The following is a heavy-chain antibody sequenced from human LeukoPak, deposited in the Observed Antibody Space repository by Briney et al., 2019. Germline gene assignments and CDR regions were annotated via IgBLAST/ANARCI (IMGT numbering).Heavy chain of an antibody. CDR3: AKSMRSIAAAGTLVFDY. D-gene: IGHD6-13*01. CDR2: ISGSGGST. Sequence: GGSLRLSCAASGFTFSSYAMSWVRQAPGKGLEWVSAISGSGGSTYYADSVKGRFTISRDNSKNTLYLQMNSLRAEDTAVYYCAKSMRSIAAAGTLVFDYWGQGTLVTVSS. CDR1: GFTFSSYA. V-gene: IGHV3-23*01. J-gene: IGHJ4*02.